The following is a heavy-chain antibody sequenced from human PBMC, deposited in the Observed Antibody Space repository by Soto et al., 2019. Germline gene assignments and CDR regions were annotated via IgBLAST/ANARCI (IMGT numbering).Heavy chain of an antibody. J-gene: IGHJ3*02. Sequence: GGSLRLSCAASGFTFSSYAMSWVRQAPGKGLEWVSAISGSGGSTYYADSVKGRFTISRDNSKNTLYLQMNSLRAEDTAVYHCAKDFGPLGMEFAFDIWGQGTMVTVSS. CDR3: AKDFGPLGMEFAFDI. V-gene: IGHV3-23*01. D-gene: IGHD7-27*01. CDR1: GFTFSSYA. CDR2: ISGSGGST.